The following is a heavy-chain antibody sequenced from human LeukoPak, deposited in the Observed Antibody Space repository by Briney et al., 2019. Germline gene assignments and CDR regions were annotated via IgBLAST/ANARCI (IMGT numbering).Heavy chain of an antibody. D-gene: IGHD1-26*01. J-gene: IGHJ4*02. CDR1: GGSISSGDYY. Sequence: SKTLSLTCTVSGGSISSGDYYWSWIRQPPGKGLEWIGYIYYSGSTYYYPSLKSRVTISVDTSKNQFSLKLSSVTAADTAVYYCARDVVGATSPPKYDYWGQGTLVTVSS. CDR3: ARDVVGATSPPKYDY. CDR2: IYYSGST. V-gene: IGHV4-30-4*08.